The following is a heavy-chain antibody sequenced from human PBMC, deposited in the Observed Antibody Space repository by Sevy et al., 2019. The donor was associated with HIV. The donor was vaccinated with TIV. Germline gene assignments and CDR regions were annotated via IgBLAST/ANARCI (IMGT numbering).Heavy chain of an antibody. D-gene: IGHD1-26*01. Sequence: GGSLRLSCTASGFTFGDYTMSWVRQAPGKGLEGVSFIRSKAYGGTTQYAGCVKGRFTISRDESKSIAYLQRNSLRTEDTAVYYCTRVEGATDWGMDVWGQGTTVTVSS. J-gene: IGHJ6*02. V-gene: IGHV3-49*04. CDR3: TRVEGATDWGMDV. CDR1: GFTFGDYT. CDR2: IRSKAYGGTT.